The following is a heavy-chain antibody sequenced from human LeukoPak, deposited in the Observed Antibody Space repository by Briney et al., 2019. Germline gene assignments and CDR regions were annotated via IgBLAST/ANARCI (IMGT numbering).Heavy chain of an antibody. CDR3: AKGGVVVAAKDYYGMDV. J-gene: IGHJ6*02. V-gene: IGHV3-9*01. CDR1: GFTFDNYA. CDR2: IRWNSGSI. Sequence: GRSMRLSSAASGFTFDNYAMHWVRQAQGKGLEWVSGIRWNSGSIGYADSVKGRFTISRDNAKNSLYLQMNSLRAEDTALYYCAKGGVVVAAKDYYGMDVWGQGATVTVSS. D-gene: IGHD2-15*01.